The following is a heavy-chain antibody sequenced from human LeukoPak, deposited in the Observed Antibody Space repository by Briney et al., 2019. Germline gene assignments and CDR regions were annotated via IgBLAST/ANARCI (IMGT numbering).Heavy chain of an antibody. CDR2: MNPNSGNT. D-gene: IGHD2-15*01. CDR3: ARRHGRCSDGSCYYLDY. J-gene: IGHJ4*02. CDR1: GYTFTSYD. V-gene: IGHV1-8*01. Sequence: ASVKVSCKASGYTFTSYDINWVRQATGQGLERMGWMNPNSGNTGYAQKFQGRVTMARNSSITTAYMELSSLRSEDTAVYYCARRHGRCSDGSCYYLDYWGQGTLVTVSS.